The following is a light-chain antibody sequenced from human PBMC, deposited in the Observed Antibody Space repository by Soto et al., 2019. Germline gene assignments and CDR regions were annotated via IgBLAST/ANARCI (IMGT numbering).Light chain of an antibody. CDR1: QSISTQ. CDR2: GAF. CDR3: QQYYSYST. V-gene: IGKV1-5*02. Sequence: DTQMTQSPSTVSASVGDRVTIICWASQSISTQLAWYQQKPGKAPKLLISGAFSLESGVPSRFSGSGSGTEFALTISSLQPDDFATYYCQQYYSYSTFGQGTRVDI. J-gene: IGKJ1*01.